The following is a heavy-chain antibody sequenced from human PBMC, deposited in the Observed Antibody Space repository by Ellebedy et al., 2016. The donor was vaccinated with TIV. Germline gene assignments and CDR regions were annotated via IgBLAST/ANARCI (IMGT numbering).Heavy chain of an antibody. CDR3: ARDARFIDQQHNWFDP. Sequence: GGSLRLSCAASGFTFSDYSMNWIRKAPGKGLEWVSSISSSGSTIYYADSVKCRFIISRDNAKNSLYLQINSLRADDTAVYYCARDARFIDQQHNWFDPWGQGTLVTVSS. CDR1: GFTFSDYS. D-gene: IGHD6-13*01. J-gene: IGHJ5*02. V-gene: IGHV3-11*01. CDR2: ISSSGSTI.